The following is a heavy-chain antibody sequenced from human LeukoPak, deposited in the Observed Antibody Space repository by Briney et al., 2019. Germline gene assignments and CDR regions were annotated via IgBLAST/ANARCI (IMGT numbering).Heavy chain of an antibody. Sequence: SVKVSRKASGYTFTGHYMHWARQAPGQGLEWMGWINPNSGDTNSAQKCQGRVTMTRDTSTSTVYMELSRLRPDDTAVYYCAREGWDQRDTAAFDYWGQGTLVTVSS. CDR1: GYTFTGHY. V-gene: IGHV1-2*02. D-gene: IGHD6-19*01. CDR3: AREGWDQRDTAAFDY. J-gene: IGHJ4*02. CDR2: INPNSGDT.